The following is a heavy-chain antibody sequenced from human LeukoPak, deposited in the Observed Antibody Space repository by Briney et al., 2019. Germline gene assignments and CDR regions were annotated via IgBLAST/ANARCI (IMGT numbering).Heavy chain of an antibody. D-gene: IGHD3-10*01. CDR1: GYTFTNYG. Sequence: ASVKVSCKASGYTFTNYGISWVRQAPGQGREWRGWASAYNGNTNYAQKLQGRLPMTTDTSTSTAYMELRSRRCDDTAVYYCARKSRITMVRGDDVWGQGTIVTVSS. J-gene: IGHJ3*01. CDR3: ARKSRITMVRGDDV. CDR2: ASAYNGNT. V-gene: IGHV1-18*01.